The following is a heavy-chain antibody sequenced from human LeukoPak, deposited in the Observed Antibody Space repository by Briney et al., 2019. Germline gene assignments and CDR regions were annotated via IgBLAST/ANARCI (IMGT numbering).Heavy chain of an antibody. CDR3: AREALNDSSGYYYFGY. Sequence: GGSLRLSCAASGFTVSSNYMSWVRQAPGKGLEWVSVIYSGGSTYYADSVKGRFTISRDNSKNTLYLQMNSLRAEDTAVYYCAREALNDSSGYYYFGYWGQGTLVTVSS. D-gene: IGHD3-22*01. CDR2: IYSGGST. J-gene: IGHJ4*02. CDR1: GFTVSSNY. V-gene: IGHV3-53*01.